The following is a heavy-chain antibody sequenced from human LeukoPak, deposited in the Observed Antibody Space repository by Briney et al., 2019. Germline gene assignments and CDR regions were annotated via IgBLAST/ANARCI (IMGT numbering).Heavy chain of an antibody. CDR1: GGSFSGYY. J-gene: IGHJ5*02. D-gene: IGHD6-6*01. CDR2: IYYSGST. CDR3: ARALIAARPVGWFDP. Sequence: SETLSLTCAVYGGSFSGYYWSWIRQPPGKGLEWIGYIYYSGSTNYNPSLKSRVTISVDTSKNQFSLKLSSVTAADTAVYYCARALIAARPVGWFDPWGQGTLVTVSS. V-gene: IGHV4-59*01.